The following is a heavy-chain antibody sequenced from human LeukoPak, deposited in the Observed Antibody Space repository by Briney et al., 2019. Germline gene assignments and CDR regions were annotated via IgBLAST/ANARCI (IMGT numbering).Heavy chain of an antibody. CDR2: INQDESEN. CDR1: GFTFSGSW. Sequence: GGSLRLSCAVSGFTFSGSWMSWVRQSPGKGLEWVANINQDESENYYVDSVKGRFTISRDNAKNSLYLQMNSLRDEDTAVYYCARDGSVDSVYWGQGILVTVAT. V-gene: IGHV3-7*01. CDR3: ARDGSVDSVY. D-gene: IGHD5/OR15-5a*01. J-gene: IGHJ4*02.